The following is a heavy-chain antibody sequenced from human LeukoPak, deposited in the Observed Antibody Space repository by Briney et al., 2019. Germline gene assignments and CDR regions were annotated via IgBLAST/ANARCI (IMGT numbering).Heavy chain of an antibody. Sequence: GRSLRLSCAASGFTFSSYGMHWVRQAPAKGLEWVAVIWYDGSNKYYADSVKGRFTISRDNSKNTLYLQMNSLRAEDTAVYYCAKEGVRITMVRGVIPTTNYYAMDVWGKGTTVTVSS. D-gene: IGHD3-10*01. CDR3: AKEGVRITMVRGVIPTTNYYAMDV. J-gene: IGHJ6*04. CDR1: GFTFSSYG. CDR2: IWYDGSNK. V-gene: IGHV3-33*06.